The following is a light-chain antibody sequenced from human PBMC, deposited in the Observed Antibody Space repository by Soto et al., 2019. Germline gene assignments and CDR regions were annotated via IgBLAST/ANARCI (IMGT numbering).Light chain of an antibody. V-gene: IGKV1-5*03. CDR1: QSVSSW. CDR3: QQHDRYYT. Sequence: DMQMTQSPSTLSASVGDRVTITCRASQSVSSWLSWYQQKTGKAPKLLIYEASTLESGAPSSFSGSGSGTQFTLTLSRLQPDDFPTYYCQQHDRYYTFGQGTKLEIK. J-gene: IGKJ2*01. CDR2: EAS.